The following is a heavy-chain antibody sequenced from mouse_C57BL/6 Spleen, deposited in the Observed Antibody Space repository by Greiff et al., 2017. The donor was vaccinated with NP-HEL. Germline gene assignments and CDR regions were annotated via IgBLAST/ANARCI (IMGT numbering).Heavy chain of an antibody. CDR1: GYTFTDYN. CDR2: INPNNGGT. Sequence: EVQLQQSGPELVKPGASVKIPCKASGYTFTDYNMDWVKQSHGKSLEWIGDINPNNGGTIYNQKFKGKATLTVDKSSSTAYMELRSLTSEDTAVYYCARSYYYGSSYIRYFDVWGTGTTVTVSS. D-gene: IGHD1-1*01. CDR3: ARSYYYGSSYIRYFDV. V-gene: IGHV1-18*01. J-gene: IGHJ1*03.